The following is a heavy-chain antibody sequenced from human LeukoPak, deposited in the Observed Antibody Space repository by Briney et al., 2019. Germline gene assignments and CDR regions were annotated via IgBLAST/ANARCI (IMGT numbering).Heavy chain of an antibody. CDR1: GGSISSYY. D-gene: IGHD7-27*01. CDR3: ARHRLGLPMLVIDY. CDR2: IYYSGST. V-gene: IGHV4-59*08. J-gene: IGHJ4*02. Sequence: SETLSLTCTVSGGSISSYYWSWIRQPPGKGLEWIGYIYYSGSTNYNPSLKSRVTISVDTSKNQFSLKLSSVTAADTAVYYCARHRLGLPMLVIDYWGQGTLVTVSS.